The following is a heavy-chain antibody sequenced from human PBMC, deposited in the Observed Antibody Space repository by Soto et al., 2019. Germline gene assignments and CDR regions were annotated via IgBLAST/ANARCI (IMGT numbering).Heavy chain of an antibody. V-gene: IGHV3-23*01. CDR1: VLGFNAFA. D-gene: IGHD3-10*01. CDR2: ISSSGCST. CDR3: AQKVPDTKPFDP. Sequence: GGSVRLSCPASVLGFNAFAMWWVRQAPGMGREGVSGISSSGCSTAYADSVRGRLTISRDNFNNMVYLKINSPRGEDTAIYYCAQKVPDTKPFDPWGQGTMVTVSS. J-gene: IGHJ3*01.